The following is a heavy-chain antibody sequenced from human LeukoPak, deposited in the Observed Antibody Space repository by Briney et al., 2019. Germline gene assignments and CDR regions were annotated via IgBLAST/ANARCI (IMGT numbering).Heavy chain of an antibody. J-gene: IGHJ6*02. CDR2: IGTAGDT. V-gene: IGHV3-13*01. D-gene: IGHD4-11*01. CDR1: GFTFGSYD. Sequence: GGSLRLSCAASGFTFGSYDMHWVRQATGKGLEWVSAIGTAGDTYYSGSVKSRFTISTENAKNSWYLQMNSLRAGDTAVYYCARGRTTVTTLRYYYYYGMDVWGQGTTVTVSS. CDR3: ARGRTTVTTLRYYYYYGMDV.